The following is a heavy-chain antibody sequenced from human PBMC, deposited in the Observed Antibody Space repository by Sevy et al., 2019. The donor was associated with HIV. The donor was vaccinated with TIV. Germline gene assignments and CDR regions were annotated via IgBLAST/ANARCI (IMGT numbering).Heavy chain of an antibody. CDR3: ARQGDSDGFDY. Sequence: GESLKISCKGSGYNFTPYWIGWVRQMPVKGLEWMGIILPSDSDTGYSPSFQGQVTISVDKSINTAYLQWNSLKASDTAIYYCARQGDSDGFDYWGQGTLVTVSS. J-gene: IGHJ4*02. D-gene: IGHD2-21*02. CDR1: GYNFTPYW. CDR2: ILPSDSDT. V-gene: IGHV5-51*01.